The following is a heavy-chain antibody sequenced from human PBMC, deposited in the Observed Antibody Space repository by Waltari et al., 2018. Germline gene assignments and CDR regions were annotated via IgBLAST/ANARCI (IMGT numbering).Heavy chain of an antibody. CDR1: GGSFSGYD. J-gene: IGHJ4*02. CDR3: ARAYRQQLVHPFDY. Sequence: QVQLQQWGAGLLKPSETLSLTCAVYGGSFSGYDWSWIRKPPGKGLEWIGEINHSGSTNYNPSLKSRVTISVDTSKNQFSLKLSSVTAADTAVYYCARAYRQQLVHPFDYWGQGTLVTVSS. D-gene: IGHD6-13*01. CDR2: INHSGST. V-gene: IGHV4-34*01.